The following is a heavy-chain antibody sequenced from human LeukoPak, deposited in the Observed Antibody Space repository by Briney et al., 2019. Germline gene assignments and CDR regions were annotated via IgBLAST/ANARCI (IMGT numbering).Heavy chain of an antibody. V-gene: IGHV3-48*01. CDR1: GFTFSSYS. Sequence: GGSLRLSCAASGFTFSSYSMNWVRQAPGKGLEWVSYISSSSSTIYYADSVKGRFTISRDNAKNSLYLQMNSLRAEDTAVYYCAKDLMRDRWFGESWGQGTLVTVSS. D-gene: IGHD3-10*01. J-gene: IGHJ5*02. CDR3: AKDLMRDRWFGES. CDR2: ISSSSSTI.